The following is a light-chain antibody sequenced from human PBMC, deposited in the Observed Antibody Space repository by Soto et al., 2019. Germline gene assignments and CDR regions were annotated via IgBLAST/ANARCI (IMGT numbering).Light chain of an antibody. CDR1: QSVXXX. CDR2: DAS. Sequence: EIVLTQSPATLSLSPGERATLSCRASQSVXXXXAWYQQKPGQAPRLLIYDASNRATGIPARFSGSGSGTDFTLTISSLEPEDFAVYYCQQRSNWPPFTFGPGTKVDIK. J-gene: IGKJ3*01. CDR3: QQRSNWPPFT. V-gene: IGKV3-11*01.